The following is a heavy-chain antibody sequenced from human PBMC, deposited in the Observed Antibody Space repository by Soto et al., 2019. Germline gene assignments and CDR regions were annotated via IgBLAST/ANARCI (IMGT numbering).Heavy chain of an antibody. V-gene: IGHV1-69*01. J-gene: IGHJ5*02. CDR1: GGNFTNYG. D-gene: IGHD6-13*01. CDR2: IIPLFGTT. Sequence: QVQLVQSGAELKKPGSSLKVSCKASGGNFTNYGISWVRQAPGQGLEWMGGIIPLFGTTNYAHKFRGRVTVTADQSTDTVYLELSSLRSEDTAIYYCARAHGTSWYYWFDPWGQGTLVTVSS. CDR3: ARAHGTSWYYWFDP.